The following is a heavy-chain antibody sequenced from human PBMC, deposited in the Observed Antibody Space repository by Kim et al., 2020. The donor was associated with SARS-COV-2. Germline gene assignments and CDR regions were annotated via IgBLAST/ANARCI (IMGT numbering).Heavy chain of an antibody. D-gene: IGHD3-3*01. J-gene: IGHJ5*02. CDR3: ARGYYDFWRGYYGWFDP. Sequence: PKSRVTISVNTSKNQFALKLSSVSAADTAVYYCARGYYDFWRGYYGWFDPWGQGTLVTVSS. V-gene: IGHV4-34*01.